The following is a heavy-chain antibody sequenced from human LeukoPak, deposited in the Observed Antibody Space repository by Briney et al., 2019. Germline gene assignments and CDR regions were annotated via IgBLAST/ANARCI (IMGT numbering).Heavy chain of an antibody. CDR3: ARSGDYYDSSGYYQKPHFDY. CDR2: IYTSGST. Sequence: PSQTLSLTCAVSGGSISSGSYYWRWIRQPAGKVLECIGHIYTSGSTNYNPSRKSRVTISVDTSKNQFSLKLSSVTAADTAVNYCARSGDYYDSSGYYQKPHFDYWGQGTLVTVSS. J-gene: IGHJ4*02. V-gene: IGHV4-61*09. D-gene: IGHD3-22*01. CDR1: GGSISSGSYY.